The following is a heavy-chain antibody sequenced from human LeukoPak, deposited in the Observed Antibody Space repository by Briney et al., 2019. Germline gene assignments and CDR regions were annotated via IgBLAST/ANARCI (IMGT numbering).Heavy chain of an antibody. CDR3: AREWGPAAMAHTLN. D-gene: IGHD2-2*01. CDR1: GFTFSSYT. J-gene: IGHJ4*02. Sequence: KPGGSLRLSCVVSGFTFSSYTMNWVRQAPGRGLEWVSSISSSGSYMFYADSVKGRFTISRDNAKNSLYLQMNSLRAEDPAVYYCAREWGPAAMAHTLNWGQGTLVTVSS. CDR2: ISSSGSYM. V-gene: IGHV3-21*01.